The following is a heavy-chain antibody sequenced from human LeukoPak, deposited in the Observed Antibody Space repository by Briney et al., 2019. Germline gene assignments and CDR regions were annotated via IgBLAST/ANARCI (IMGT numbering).Heavy chain of an antibody. CDR1: GYIFTSYY. D-gene: IGHD6-13*01. Sequence: GASVKVSCKASGYIFTSYYMHWVRQAPGQGLEWMGIINPSGGSTSYAQKFQGRVTMTRDTSTSTVYMELSSLRSEDTAVYYCARGGIAAAGTTNWFDPWGQGTLVTVSS. V-gene: IGHV1-46*01. CDR3: ARGGIAAAGTTNWFDP. J-gene: IGHJ5*02. CDR2: INPSGGST.